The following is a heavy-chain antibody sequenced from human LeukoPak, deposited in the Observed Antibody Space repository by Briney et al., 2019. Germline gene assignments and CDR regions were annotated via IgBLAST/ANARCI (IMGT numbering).Heavy chain of an antibody. CDR3: ARGGRTDSGSYPYGMDV. CDR1: GFSVSRNY. J-gene: IGHJ6*02. CDR2: IYGGATT. V-gene: IGHV3-66*01. Sequence: GGSLRLSCAASGFSVSRNYLSWVRQAPGKGLEWVSVIYGGATTDYADSVKGRFTISTDSSKNTLYLQMNSLRDEDTSVYYCARGGRTDSGSYPYGMDVWGQGATVTV. D-gene: IGHD3-10*01.